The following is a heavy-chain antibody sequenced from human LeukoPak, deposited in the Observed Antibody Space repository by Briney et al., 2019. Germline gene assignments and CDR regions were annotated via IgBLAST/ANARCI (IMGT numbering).Heavy chain of an antibody. D-gene: IGHD3-10*01. CDR2: MFHSGGT. CDR1: GYSISSGYY. Sequence: SETLSLTCAVSGYSISSGYYWGWLRQPPGKGLEWIGSMFHSGGTYYNPSLKSRVTISVDTSKNQFSLKLSSVTAADTAMYYSARSGSYYYYMDVWGQGTTVTVSS. V-gene: IGHV4-38-2*01. CDR3: ARSGSYYYYMDV. J-gene: IGHJ6*03.